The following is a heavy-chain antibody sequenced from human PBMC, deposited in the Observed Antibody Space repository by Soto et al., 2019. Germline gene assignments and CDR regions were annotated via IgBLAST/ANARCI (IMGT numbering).Heavy chain of an antibody. J-gene: IGHJ4*02. D-gene: IGHD2-15*01. CDR2: IYSSGHT. CDR1: GGSISRGGYF. V-gene: IGHV4-30-4*01. Sequence: QVQLQESGPGLVKPSQTLSLTCTVSGGSISRGGYFWSWIRQPPGKGLEWIGYIYSSGHTHYNPSLKSRLTMSVDTSQNQFSLKLNSVTAADTAVYYCARDSGGRTYSFDYWGQGILVTVSS. CDR3: ARDSGGRTYSFDY.